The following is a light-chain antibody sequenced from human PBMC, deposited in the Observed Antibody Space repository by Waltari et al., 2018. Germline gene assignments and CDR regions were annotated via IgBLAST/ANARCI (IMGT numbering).Light chain of an antibody. V-gene: IGLV8-61*01. Sequence: QAVVTQGPSLSVSPGGTVTLTCALSSGSVSTTSYATWYQQTPGQPPRTLVYKGNARSSGVPDRFSGSILGNTAALTITGAQADDESAYYCSLYLGSGIWVFGGGTKLTVL. CDR2: KGN. CDR3: SLYLGSGIWV. J-gene: IGLJ3*02. CDR1: SGSVSTTSY.